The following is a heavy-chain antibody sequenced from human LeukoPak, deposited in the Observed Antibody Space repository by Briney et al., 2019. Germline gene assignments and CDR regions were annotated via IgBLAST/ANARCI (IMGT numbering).Heavy chain of an antibody. V-gene: IGHV4-59*01. CDR3: ARHTYSYYGMDV. Sequence: SETLSLTCTVSGDSISSDQWRWVREPPGKGGEWISYVYYTAITNYNPSLKTRVTISVDTSKNQFSLTLSSVTASDTAVYYCARHTYSYYGMDVWGQGTTFSISS. CDR1: GDSISSDQ. J-gene: IGHJ6*02. CDR2: VYYTAIT.